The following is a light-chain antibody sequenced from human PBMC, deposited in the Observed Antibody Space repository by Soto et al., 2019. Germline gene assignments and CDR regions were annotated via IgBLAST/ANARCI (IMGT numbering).Light chain of an antibody. CDR1: SSDVGGYNY. V-gene: IGLV2-8*01. J-gene: IGLJ3*02. Sequence: QYALTQPPSASGSPGQSVTISCTGTSSDVGGYNYVSWYQQYPGRAPKLMIYEVTKRPSGVPDRFSGSKSGNTASLTVSGLQAEDEAEYYCSSYAASNNFYFVFGGGTKVTVL. CDR3: SSYAASNNFYFV. CDR2: EVT.